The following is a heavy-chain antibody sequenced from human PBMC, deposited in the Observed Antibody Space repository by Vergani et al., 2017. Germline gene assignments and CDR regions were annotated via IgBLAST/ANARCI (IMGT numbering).Heavy chain of an antibody. CDR3: AREGRGYSGYLTIYYYYYYKDV. CDR1: GYTFTSYG. Sequence: QVQLVQSGAEVKKPGASVKVSCKASGYTFTSYGISWVRQAPGQGLEWMGWISAYNGNTNYAQKLQGRVTMTTDTSTSTAYMELRSLRSDDTAVYYCAREGRGYSGYLTIYYYYYYKDVWGKGTTVTVSS. V-gene: IGHV1-18*04. J-gene: IGHJ6*03. CDR2: ISAYNGNT. D-gene: IGHD5-12*01.